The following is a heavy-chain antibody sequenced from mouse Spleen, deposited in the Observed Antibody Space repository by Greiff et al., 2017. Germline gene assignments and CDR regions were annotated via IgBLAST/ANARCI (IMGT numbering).Heavy chain of an antibody. V-gene: IGHV5-17*03. Sequence: EVKLVESGGGLVKPGGSLKLSCAASGFTFSDYGMHWVRQAPEKGLEWVAYISSGSSTIYYPDNVKGRFTISRDNAKNTLYLQMSSLKSEDTAMYYCTRLSGSSPWFAYWGQGTLVTVSA. D-gene: IGHD1-1*01. CDR2: ISSGSSTI. J-gene: IGHJ3*01. CDR1: GFTFSDYG. CDR3: TRLSGSSPWFAY.